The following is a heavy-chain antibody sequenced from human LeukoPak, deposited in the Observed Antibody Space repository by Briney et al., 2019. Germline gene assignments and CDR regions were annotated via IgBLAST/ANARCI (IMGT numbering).Heavy chain of an antibody. V-gene: IGHV1-8*01. Sequence: GASVKVSCKAFGYTFTSYDINWVRQATGQGLEWMGWMNPNSGNTGYAQKFQGRVTMTRNTSISTAYMELSSLRSEDTAVYYCARGRYYDSSGSTTFDYWGQGTLVTVSS. J-gene: IGHJ4*02. CDR1: GYTFTSYD. D-gene: IGHD3-22*01. CDR3: ARGRYYDSSGSTTFDY. CDR2: MNPNSGNT.